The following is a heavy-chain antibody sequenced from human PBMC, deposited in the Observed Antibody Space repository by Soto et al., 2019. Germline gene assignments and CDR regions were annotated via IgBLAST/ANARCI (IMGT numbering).Heavy chain of an antibody. J-gene: IGHJ5*02. CDR2: INAGNGNT. Sequence: QVQLVQSGAEVKKPGASVKVSCKASGYTFTSYAMHWVRQAPGQRLEWMGWINAGNGNTKYSQKFQGRVTITRDTSASTAYMELSSLRSEDTAVYYCASAGGYCSSTSCHYNWFDPWGQGTLVTVSS. CDR1: GYTFTSYA. CDR3: ASAGGYCSSTSCHYNWFDP. D-gene: IGHD2-2*01. V-gene: IGHV1-3*01.